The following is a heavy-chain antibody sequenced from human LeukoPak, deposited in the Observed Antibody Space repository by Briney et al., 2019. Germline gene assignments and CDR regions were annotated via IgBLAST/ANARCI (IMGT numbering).Heavy chain of an antibody. CDR2: ISWNSLTI. D-gene: IGHD3-22*01. V-gene: IGHV3-9*01. J-gene: IGHJ4*02. Sequence: PGGSLRLSCAASGFSFDEYAMHWVRQAPGKGLEWVSGISWNSLTIEYADSVKGRFTISRDNGKNSLYLQMNSLRAEDTALYYCAKSRVRYYYDSSAYNFDYWGQGTLVTVSS. CDR1: GFSFDEYA. CDR3: AKSRVRYYYDSSAYNFDY.